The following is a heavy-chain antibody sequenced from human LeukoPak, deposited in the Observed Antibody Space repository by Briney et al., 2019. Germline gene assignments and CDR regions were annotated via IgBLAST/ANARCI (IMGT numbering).Heavy chain of an antibody. Sequence: GGSLRLSCAASGFTFSSYWMHWVRQALGKGLVWVSRINSDGSSTSYADSVKGRFTISRDNAKNTLYLQMNSLRAEDTAVYYCARGGGQGRDAFDIWGQGTMVTVSS. CDR3: ARGGGQGRDAFDI. V-gene: IGHV3-74*01. CDR2: INSDGSST. D-gene: IGHD3-16*01. J-gene: IGHJ3*02. CDR1: GFTFSSYW.